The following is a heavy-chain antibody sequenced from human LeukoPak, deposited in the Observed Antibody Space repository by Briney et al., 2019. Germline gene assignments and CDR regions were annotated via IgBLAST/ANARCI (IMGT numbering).Heavy chain of an antibody. CDR1: GFTFSNYA. CDR3: ARESGISYYYYYYMDV. J-gene: IGHJ6*03. CDR2: IYYSGST. D-gene: IGHD1-14*01. Sequence: GSLRLSCAASGFTFSNYAMSWVRQPPGKGLEWIGSIYYSGSTYYNPSLKSRVTISVDTSKNQFSLKLSSVTAADTAVYYCARESGISYYYYYYMDVWGKGTTVTVSS. V-gene: IGHV4-39*07.